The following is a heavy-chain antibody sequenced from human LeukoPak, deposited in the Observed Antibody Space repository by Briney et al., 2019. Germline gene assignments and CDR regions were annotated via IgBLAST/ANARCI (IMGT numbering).Heavy chain of an antibody. J-gene: IGHJ5*02. CDR3: AKDNPYSSSPEFDP. Sequence: GGSLRLTCVASGFTFSSYWMHWVRQDPRKGLVWVSRISGDGRNINYADSVRGRFTISRDNSKNTLYLQMNSLRAEDTAVYYCAKDNPYSSSPEFDPWGQGTLVTVSS. CDR1: GFTFSSYW. D-gene: IGHD6-6*01. V-gene: IGHV3-74*01. CDR2: ISGDGRNI.